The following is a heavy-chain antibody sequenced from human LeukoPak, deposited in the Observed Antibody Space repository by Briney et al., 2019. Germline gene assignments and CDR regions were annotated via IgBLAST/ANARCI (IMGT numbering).Heavy chain of an antibody. D-gene: IGHD2-2*01. Sequence: ASVTVSCKASGYTFTSYGISWVRQAPGQGLEWMGWISAYNGNTNYAQKLQGRVTMTTDTSTSTAYTELRSPRSDDTAVYYCASSSIVVVPAAMLVGGYYYGMDVWGQGTTVTVSS. CDR3: ASSSIVVVPAAMLVGGYYYGMDV. CDR1: GYTFTSYG. CDR2: ISAYNGNT. J-gene: IGHJ6*02. V-gene: IGHV1-18*01.